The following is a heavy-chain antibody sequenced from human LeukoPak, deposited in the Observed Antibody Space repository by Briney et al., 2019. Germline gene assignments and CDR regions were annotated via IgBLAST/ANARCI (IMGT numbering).Heavy chain of an antibody. CDR3: ARVKSGYDLDY. D-gene: IGHD5-12*01. CDR1: GGSISSGGYY. Sequence: SQTLSLTCTVSGGSISSGGYYWSWIRQPAGKGLEWIGRIYTSGSTNYNPSLKSRVTISVDTSKNQFSLKLSSVTAADTAVYYCARVKSGYDLDYWGQGTLVTVSS. J-gene: IGHJ4*02. V-gene: IGHV4-61*02. CDR2: IYTSGST.